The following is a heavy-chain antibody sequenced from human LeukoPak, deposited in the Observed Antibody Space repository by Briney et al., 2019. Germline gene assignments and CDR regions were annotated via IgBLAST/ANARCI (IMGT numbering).Heavy chain of an antibody. CDR2: IYYSGST. CDR1: GGSISSSSYY. V-gene: IGHV4-39*01. D-gene: IGHD1-26*01. J-gene: IGHJ4*02. CDR3: VKSGGYGLIDY. Sequence: SETLSLTCTVSGGSISSSSYYWGWIRQPPGKGLEWIGSIYYSGSTYYNPSLKSRVTISVDTSKNQFSLKLSSVTAADTAMYFCVKSGGYGLIDYWGQGTLVTVSS.